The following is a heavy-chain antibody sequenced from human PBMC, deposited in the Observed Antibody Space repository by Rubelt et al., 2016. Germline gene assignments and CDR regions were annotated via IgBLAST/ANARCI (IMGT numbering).Heavy chain of an antibody. V-gene: IGHV1-69*01. D-gene: IGHD6-6*01. Sequence: QVQLVQSGAEVKKPGSSVKVSCKASGGTFSSYAISWVRQAPGQGLEWMGGIIPVFGTANYAQKFQGRSTMTAEESTSTAYMERSSLRSEDTAVYYCATTIAIRPYYFDYWGQGTLVTVSS. CDR1: GGTFSSYA. CDR2: IIPVFGTA. CDR3: ATTIAIRPYYFDY. J-gene: IGHJ4*02.